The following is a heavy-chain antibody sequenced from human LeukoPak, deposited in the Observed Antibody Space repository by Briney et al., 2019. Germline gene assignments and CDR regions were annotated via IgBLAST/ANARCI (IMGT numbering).Heavy chain of an antibody. J-gene: IGHJ4*02. V-gene: IGHV4-59*01. CDR2: MHHSGSA. CDR1: GGSISSYF. D-gene: IGHD3/OR15-3a*01. Sequence: SETLSLTCTVSGGSISSYFWSWVRQSPGKGLEWIGFMHHSGSANSNPSLKSRVTKSMDTSKNQFSLKMSSVTAADTAVYYCARQTGSGLFILPGGQGTLVTVSS. CDR3: ARQTGSGLFILP.